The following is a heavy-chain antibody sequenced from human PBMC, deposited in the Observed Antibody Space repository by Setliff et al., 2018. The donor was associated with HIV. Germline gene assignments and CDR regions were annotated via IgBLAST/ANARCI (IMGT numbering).Heavy chain of an antibody. CDR2: ISYDGSYQ. J-gene: IGHJ6*03. CDR3: ARGPLGLYYYHYYMDV. V-gene: IGHV3-30*04. Sequence: GGSLRLSCAASGFSFSSYGLHWVRQAPGKGLEWVAVISYDGSYQYYAGSVKGRFTISRDNSKNTVDLQMNSLRAEDTAVYYCARGPLGLYYYHYYMDVWGKGTAVTVSS. CDR1: GFSFSSYG.